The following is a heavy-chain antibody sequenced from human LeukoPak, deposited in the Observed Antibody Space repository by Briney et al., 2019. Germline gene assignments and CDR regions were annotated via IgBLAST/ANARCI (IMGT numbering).Heavy chain of an antibody. CDR3: AKDARRDGYSYDY. Sequence: PGGSLRLSCAASGFTFSSYAMNWVRQAPGKGLECVSGISGSGGSTNYADSVEGRFTISRDNSNNTLYLQMNSLRAEDTAVYYCAKDARRDGYSYDYWGQGTLVTVSS. J-gene: IGHJ4*02. CDR1: GFTFSSYA. CDR2: ISGSGGST. V-gene: IGHV3-23*01. D-gene: IGHD5-24*01.